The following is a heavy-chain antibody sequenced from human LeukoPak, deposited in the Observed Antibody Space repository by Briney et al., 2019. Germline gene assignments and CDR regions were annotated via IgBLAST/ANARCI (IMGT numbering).Heavy chain of an antibody. CDR1: GFTFSSYA. CDR2: ISGSGGST. D-gene: IGHD2-2*02. J-gene: IGHJ6*02. CDR3: AKDPYCSSTSCYTGTELYYYYGMDV. Sequence: GGSLRLSCAASGFTFSSYAMGWVRQAPGKGLEWVSSISGSGGSTYYADSVKGRFTISRDNSKNTLYLQMNSLRAEDTAVYYCAKDPYCSSTSCYTGTELYYYYGMDVWGQGTTVTVSS. V-gene: IGHV3-23*01.